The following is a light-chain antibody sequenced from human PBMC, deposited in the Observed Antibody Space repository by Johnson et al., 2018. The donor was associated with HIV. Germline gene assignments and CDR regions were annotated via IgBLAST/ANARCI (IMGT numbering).Light chain of an antibody. CDR1: SSNIGNNY. CDR3: GTWDSSLRVGF. J-gene: IGLJ1*01. V-gene: IGLV1-51*01. Sequence: QSVLTQPPSVSAAPGQKVTISCSGSSSNIGNNYVSWYQQLPGTAPKLLIYDNNKRPSGIPDRFSGSKSGTSATLAITGLPTGDEADYYCGTWDSSLRVGFFGTGTKVTVL. CDR2: DNN.